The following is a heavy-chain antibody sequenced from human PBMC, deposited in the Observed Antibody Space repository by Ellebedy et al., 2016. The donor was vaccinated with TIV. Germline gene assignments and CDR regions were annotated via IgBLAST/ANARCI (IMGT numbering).Heavy chain of an antibody. Sequence: SETLSLXCTVSLGSIGSHYWTWIRQPPGKGLEWIGNIYYTGSTSYGPSLTGRVTISIDTPKNQFSLKVTSVTAADTAVYYCAREFRYDFWRGPLDHWGQGTTVTVSS. CDR1: LGSIGSHY. CDR3: AREFRYDFWRGPLDH. J-gene: IGHJ4*02. V-gene: IGHV4-59*11. CDR2: IYYTGST. D-gene: IGHD3-3*01.